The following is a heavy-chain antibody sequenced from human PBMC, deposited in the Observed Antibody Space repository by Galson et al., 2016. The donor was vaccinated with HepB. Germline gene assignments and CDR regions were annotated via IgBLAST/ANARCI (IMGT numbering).Heavy chain of an antibody. D-gene: IGHD5-24*01. CDR1: GFTISTYW. Sequence: SLRLSCAASGFTISTYWMHWVRQAPGKGLEWVSRIGTDGRSNYADSVKGRFTISRDNSKNTLYLQMNSLRAEDTAIYYCARDRDARPYDYWGQGTLVIVSS. CDR3: ARDRDARPYDY. V-gene: IGHV3-74*01. CDR2: IGTDGRS. J-gene: IGHJ4*02.